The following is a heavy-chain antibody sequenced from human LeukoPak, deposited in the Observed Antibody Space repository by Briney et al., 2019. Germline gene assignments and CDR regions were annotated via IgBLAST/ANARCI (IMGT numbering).Heavy chain of an antibody. CDR1: GFIFSDYY. CDR2: ISSSDGTI. V-gene: IGHV3-11*04. D-gene: IGHD6-6*01. J-gene: IGHJ4*02. CDR3: ARVSSSSLFDY. Sequence: PGGSLRLSCAASGFIFSDYYMSWIRQAPGKGLEWVSYISSSDGTIYYADSVKGRFAFSRDNAKNSLLLQMNSLRAEDTAVYYCARVSSSSLFDYWGQGAVVTVSS.